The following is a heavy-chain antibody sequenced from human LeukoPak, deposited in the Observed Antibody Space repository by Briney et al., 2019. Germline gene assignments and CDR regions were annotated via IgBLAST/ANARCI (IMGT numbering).Heavy chain of an antibody. V-gene: IGHV1-2*02. Sequence: ASVKVSCKASGYTFTGYYMHWVRQAPGQGLEWMGWINPNSGGTNYAQKFQGRVTMTRDTSISTAYMELSRLRSDDTAVYYCARSTLVPAATTSSDYRGQGTLVTVSS. D-gene: IGHD2-2*01. J-gene: IGHJ4*02. CDR1: GYTFTGYY. CDR3: ARSTLVPAATTSSDY. CDR2: INPNSGGT.